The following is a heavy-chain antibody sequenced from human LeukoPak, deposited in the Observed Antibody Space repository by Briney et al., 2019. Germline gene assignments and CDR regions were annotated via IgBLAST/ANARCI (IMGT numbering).Heavy chain of an antibody. CDR3: ARSWIEDYYYGMDV. J-gene: IGHJ6*04. Sequence: VASVKVSCKASGYTFTSYAIHWVRQAPGQRLEWMGWTNADNGNTKYSQNFQGRVTITRHTSATTAYMELSSLRSEDTAVYYCARSWIEDYYYGMDVWGKGTSVTVSS. V-gene: IGHV1-3*01. CDR2: TNADNGNT. D-gene: IGHD2-2*03. CDR1: GYTFTSYA.